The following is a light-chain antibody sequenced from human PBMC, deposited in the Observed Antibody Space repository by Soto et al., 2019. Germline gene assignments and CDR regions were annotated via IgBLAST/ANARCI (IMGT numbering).Light chain of an antibody. Sequence: QSALTQPPSASGSPGQSVTISCIGTSSDFGGYNYVSWYQQHPGKAPKLMIYDVSKRPSGVPDRFSGSKSGNTASLTVSGLQDEEEADYYCSAYAASNNLGVFGGGTKVTVL. CDR2: DVS. V-gene: IGLV2-8*01. J-gene: IGLJ2*01. CDR3: SAYAASNNLGV. CDR1: SSDFGGYNY.